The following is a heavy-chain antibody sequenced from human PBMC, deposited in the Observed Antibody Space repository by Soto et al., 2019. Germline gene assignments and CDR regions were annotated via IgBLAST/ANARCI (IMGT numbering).Heavy chain of an antibody. D-gene: IGHD2-2*01. CDR2: IIPILGIA. CDR1: GGTFSSYT. CDR3: AKASNCSSTSCPGSLYYYYYYMDV. Sequence: QVQLVQSGAEVKKPGSSVKVSCKASGGTFSSYTISWVRQAPGQGLEWMGRIIPILGIANYAQKFQGRVTITADKSTSTAYMELSSLRSEDTAVYYCAKASNCSSTSCPGSLYYYYYYMDVWGKGTTVTVSS. V-gene: IGHV1-69*02. J-gene: IGHJ6*03.